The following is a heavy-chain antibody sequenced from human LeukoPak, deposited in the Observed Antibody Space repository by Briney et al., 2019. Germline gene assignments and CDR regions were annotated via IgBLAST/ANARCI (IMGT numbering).Heavy chain of an antibody. CDR2: FSGSGGST. V-gene: IGHV3-23*01. CDR3: AKADIPGTYFYYYGMDV. CDR1: GIPFSSYA. D-gene: IGHD1-20*01. Sequence: GALQLSCSTSGIPFSSYAMDWGRPAPGKGAEWVSAFSGSGGSTYYADSVKGRFTISRDNSKNTLYLQMNSLRAEDTAVYYCAKADIPGTYFYYYGMDVWGQGTTVTVSS. J-gene: IGHJ6*02.